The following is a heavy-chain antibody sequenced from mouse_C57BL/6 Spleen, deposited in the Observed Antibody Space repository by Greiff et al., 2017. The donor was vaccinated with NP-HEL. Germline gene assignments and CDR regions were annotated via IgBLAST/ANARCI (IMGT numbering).Heavy chain of an antibody. Sequence: VQLQQPGAELVKPGASVKMSCKASGYTFTSYWITWVKQRPGQGLEWIGDIYPGSGSTNYNEKFKSKATLTVDTSSSTAYMQLSSLTSEDSAVYYCARSTVVADWYFEVWGTGTTVTVSS. CDR1: GYTFTSYW. J-gene: IGHJ1*03. CDR2: IYPGSGST. CDR3: ARSTVVADWYFEV. D-gene: IGHD1-1*01. V-gene: IGHV1-55*01.